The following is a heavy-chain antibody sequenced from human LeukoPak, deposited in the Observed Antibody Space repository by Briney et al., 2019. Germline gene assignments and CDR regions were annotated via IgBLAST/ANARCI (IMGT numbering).Heavy chain of an antibody. Sequence: SETLSLTCTVSGGSISSSSYYWGWIRQPPGKGLEWIGYIYYSGSTNYNPSLKSRVTISVDTSKNQFSLKLSSVTAADTAVYYCARRGTYCSGGSCELDYWGQGTLVTVSS. CDR1: GGSISSSSYY. J-gene: IGHJ4*02. V-gene: IGHV4-61*05. CDR3: ARRGTYCSGGSCELDY. CDR2: IYYSGST. D-gene: IGHD2-15*01.